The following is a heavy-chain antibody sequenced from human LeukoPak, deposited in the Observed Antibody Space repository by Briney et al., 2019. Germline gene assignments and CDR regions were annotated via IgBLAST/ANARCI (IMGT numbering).Heavy chain of an antibody. Sequence: ASVKVSCKASGYTFTGCYMHWVRQAPGQGLEWMGWINPDSGGTNYAQKFQGRVTMTRDTSISTAYMEPSRLRSDDTAVYYCARDRGSSGGQLLSTHWFDPWGQGTLVTVSS. CDR2: INPDSGGT. D-gene: IGHD1-7*01. CDR3: ARDRGSSGGQLLSTHWFDP. J-gene: IGHJ5*02. CDR1: GYTFTGCY. V-gene: IGHV1-2*02.